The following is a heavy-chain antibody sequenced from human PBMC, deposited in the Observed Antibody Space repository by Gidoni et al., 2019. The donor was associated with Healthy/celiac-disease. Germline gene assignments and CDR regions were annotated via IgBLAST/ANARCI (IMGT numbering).Heavy chain of an antibody. D-gene: IGHD3-3*01. CDR2: ISYDGSNK. CDR1: GFTFRRYA. J-gene: IGHJ4*02. Sequence: QVQLVESGGGVVQPGRSLRLSCAASGFTFRRYAMHWVRQAPGKGLEWVAVISYDGSNKYYADSVKGRFTISRDNSKNTLYLQMNSLRAEDTAVYYCARDGSLIYDFWSGYPDYWGQGTLVTVSS. V-gene: IGHV3-30-3*01. CDR3: ARDGSLIYDFWSGYPDY.